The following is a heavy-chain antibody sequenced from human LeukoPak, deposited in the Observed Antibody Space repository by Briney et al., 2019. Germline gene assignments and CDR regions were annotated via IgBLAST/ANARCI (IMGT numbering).Heavy chain of an antibody. J-gene: IGHJ5*02. V-gene: IGHV5-51*01. Sequence: GESLKISCEGSGYSFTTYWIGWVRQMPGKGLEWMGVIYPGDSDTRYSPSFQGRVTISADKSISTAYLQWSSLKASDTAMYYCARRPNWFDPWGQGTLVTVSS. CDR1: GYSFTTYW. CDR2: IYPGDSDT. CDR3: ARRPNWFDP.